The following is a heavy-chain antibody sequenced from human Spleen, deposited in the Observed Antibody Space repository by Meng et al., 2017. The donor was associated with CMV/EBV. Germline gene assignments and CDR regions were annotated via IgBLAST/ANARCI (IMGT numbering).Heavy chain of an antibody. CDR2: ISSSSSYI. V-gene: IGHV3-21*01. CDR1: GFTFDDYG. D-gene: IGHD2-2*01. J-gene: IGHJ6*02. Sequence: GESLKISCAASGFTFDDYGMSWVRQAPGKGLEWVSSISSSSSYIYYADSVKGRFTISRDNAKNSLYLQMNSLRAEDTAVYYCARLKGEYQLLRGGMDVWGQGTTVTVSS. CDR3: ARLKGEYQLLRGGMDV.